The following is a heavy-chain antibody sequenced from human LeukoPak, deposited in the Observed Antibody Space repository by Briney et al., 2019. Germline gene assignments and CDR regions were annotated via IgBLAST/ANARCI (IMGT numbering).Heavy chain of an antibody. CDR3: ARGGLFAFDI. CDR2: IYSTGNT. CDR1: GGSINNYY. J-gene: IGHJ3*02. Sequence: SETLSLTCTVSGGSINNYYWSWIRQPPGKGLELIGYIYSTGNTNYNPSLKSRVAISVDTSRNQFSLKLTSVTAADTAVFYCARGGLFAFDIWGQGTMVIVSS. V-gene: IGHV4-59*01.